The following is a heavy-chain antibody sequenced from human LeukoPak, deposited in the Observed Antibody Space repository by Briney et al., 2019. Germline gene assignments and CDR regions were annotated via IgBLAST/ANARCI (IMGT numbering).Heavy chain of an antibody. J-gene: IGHJ4*02. D-gene: IGHD3-10*01. CDR2: ISYDGSNK. Sequence: GSLRLSCAASGFTFSSYGMHWVRQAPGKGLEWVAVISYDGSNKYYADSVKGRFTISRDNSKNTLCLQMNSLRAEDTAVYYCAKSGGSGSYYNEGEAIDYWGQGTLVTVSS. CDR3: AKSGGSGSYYNEGEAIDY. V-gene: IGHV3-30*18. CDR1: GFTFSSYG.